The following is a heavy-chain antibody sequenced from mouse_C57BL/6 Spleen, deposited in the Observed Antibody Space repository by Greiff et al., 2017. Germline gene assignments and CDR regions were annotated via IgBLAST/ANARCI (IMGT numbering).Heavy chain of an antibody. CDR3: AREVSEDYGSSYGFAY. J-gene: IGHJ3*01. Sequence: VQLQQSGPELVKPGDSVKISCKASGYSFTGYFMNWVMQSHGKSLEWIGSINPYNGDTFYNQKFKGKATLTVDKSSSTAHMESRSLISEDSAVYECAREVSEDYGSSYGFAYWGQGTLVTVSS. V-gene: IGHV1-20*01. D-gene: IGHD1-1*01. CDR1: GYSFTGYF. CDR2: INPYNGDT.